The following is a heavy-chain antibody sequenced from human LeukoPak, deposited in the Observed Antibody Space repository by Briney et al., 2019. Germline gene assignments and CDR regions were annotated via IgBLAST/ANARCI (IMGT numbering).Heavy chain of an antibody. CDR1: GYTFTIYG. D-gene: IGHD2-2*02. CDR2: ISAYNGNT. CDR3: ARDRCSSTSCYNVNWFDP. Sequence: ASVTLSFTASGYTFTIYGISWVRQAHGPGNERMGWISAYNGNTNYAQKLQGRVTMTTDTSTSTAYMELRSLRSDDTAVYYCARDRCSSTSCYNVNWFDPWGQGTLVTVSS. V-gene: IGHV1-18*01. J-gene: IGHJ5*02.